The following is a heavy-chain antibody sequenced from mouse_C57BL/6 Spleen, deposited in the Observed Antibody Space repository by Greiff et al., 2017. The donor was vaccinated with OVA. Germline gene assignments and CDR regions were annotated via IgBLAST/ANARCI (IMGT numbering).Heavy chain of an antibody. D-gene: IGHD2-4*01. CDR2: IYPRSGNT. V-gene: IGHV1-81*01. J-gene: IGHJ2*01. CDR3: AREDYDYDGGVDY. CDR1: GYTFTSYG. Sequence: QVQLQQSGAELARPGASVKLSCKASGYTFTSYGISWVKQRTGQGLEWIGEIYPRSGNTYYNEKFKGKATLTADKSSSTAYMELRSLTSEDSAVYFCAREDYDYDGGVDYWGQGTTLTVSS.